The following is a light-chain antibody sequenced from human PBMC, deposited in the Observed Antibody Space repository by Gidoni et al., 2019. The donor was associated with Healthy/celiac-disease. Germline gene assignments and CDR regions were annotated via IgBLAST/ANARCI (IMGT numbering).Light chain of an antibody. J-gene: IGKJ2*01. Sequence: EIVLTQSPATLSLSPGERATLSCRASQSVSSYLAWYQQKPGQAPRHLIYDASNRATGIPARFSGSGSGTDFTLTISSLEPEDFAVYYCQQRSNWQTFGQGTKLEIK. CDR2: DAS. CDR1: QSVSSY. V-gene: IGKV3-11*01. CDR3: QQRSNWQT.